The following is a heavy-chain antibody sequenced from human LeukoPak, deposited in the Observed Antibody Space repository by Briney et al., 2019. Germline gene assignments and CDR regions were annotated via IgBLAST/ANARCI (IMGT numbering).Heavy chain of an antibody. CDR1: GVTFRGNL. CDR3: AKLLGTATTYDS. V-gene: IGHV3-7*01. Sequence: GGSLTLSCEVSGVTFRGNLMSWFRQAPGKGLEWVASINPYGSQKLYVYSVKGRLTIPRDNTKSSLYLQMNSLGAADTAMYSCAKLLGTATTYDSWVQGARVTVSS. CDR2: INPYGSQK. J-gene: IGHJ4*02. D-gene: IGHD5-24*01.